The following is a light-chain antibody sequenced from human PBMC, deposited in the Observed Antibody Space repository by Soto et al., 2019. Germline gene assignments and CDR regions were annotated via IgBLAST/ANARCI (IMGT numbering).Light chain of an antibody. Sequence: TVLTQSPATLSLSPGERATLSCKASQSIGNSLGWFQQKPGQAPRLLIDDAFNRATGIPARFTGSGSGSAFPLTISRLEPEDFGVYYWRKRYTWPPSFGGGTKVEIK. V-gene: IGKV3-11*01. CDR1: QSIGNS. J-gene: IGKJ4*01. CDR3: RKRYTWPPS. CDR2: DAF.